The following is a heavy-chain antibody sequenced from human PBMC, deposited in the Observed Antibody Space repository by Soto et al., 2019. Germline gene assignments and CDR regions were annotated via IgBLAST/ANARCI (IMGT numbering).Heavy chain of an antibody. CDR2: IYSSGNT. J-gene: IGHJ4*02. Sequence: ETLSLTCTVSGGSTINYYWILIRQSPGRGLEWIGNIYSSGNTKYNPSLGSRVTISIDTSKNQLSPKLNSVTAADTAVYYCARGSPPRAAIPDYWGQGTLVTVSS. D-gene: IGHD6-13*01. V-gene: IGHV4-59*01. CDR1: GGSTINYY. CDR3: ARGSPPRAAIPDY.